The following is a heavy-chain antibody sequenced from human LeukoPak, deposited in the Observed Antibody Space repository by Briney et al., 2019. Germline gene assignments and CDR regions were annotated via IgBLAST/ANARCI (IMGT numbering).Heavy chain of an antibody. V-gene: IGHV1-69*06. CDR1: GGTFSSYA. CDR2: IIPIFGTA. D-gene: IGHD4-17*01. Sequence: SVKVSCKASGGTFSSYAISWVRQAPGQGLEWMGGIIPIFGTANYAQKFQGRVTITADKSTSTAYMELSSLRSEDTAVYYCARESETVTSFDYWGQGTLVTVSS. J-gene: IGHJ4*02. CDR3: ARESETVTSFDY.